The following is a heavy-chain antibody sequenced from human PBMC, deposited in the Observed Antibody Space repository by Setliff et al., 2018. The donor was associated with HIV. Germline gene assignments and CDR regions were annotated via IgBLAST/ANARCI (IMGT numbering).Heavy chain of an antibody. V-gene: IGHV3-30*02. D-gene: IGHD1-26*01. J-gene: IGHJ4*02. Sequence: GSLRLSCAASGFTFSRYGMHWVRQAPGKGLEWVAFIWYDGTTKYYVDSVKGRFSVSRDNSNNTLYLQMNSLRPEDTAVYYCAKAQGATTSVLDYWGQGTLVTVSS. CDR1: GFTFSRYG. CDR2: IWYDGTTK. CDR3: AKAQGATTSVLDY.